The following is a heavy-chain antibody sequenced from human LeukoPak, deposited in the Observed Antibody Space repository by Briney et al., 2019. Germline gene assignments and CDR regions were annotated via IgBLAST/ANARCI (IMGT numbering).Heavy chain of an antibody. CDR3: ARGEWDLRD. Sequence: GGSLRLSCAASGFIFADHGMTWVRQVPGKGLEWVSGINWNGGSTGYVDSVKGRFTISRGNAKNVLFLEMNNLRAEDTAFYYCARGEWDLRDWGQGTLVTVSS. V-gene: IGHV3-20*04. CDR1: GFIFADHG. J-gene: IGHJ4*02. D-gene: IGHD1-26*01. CDR2: INWNGGST.